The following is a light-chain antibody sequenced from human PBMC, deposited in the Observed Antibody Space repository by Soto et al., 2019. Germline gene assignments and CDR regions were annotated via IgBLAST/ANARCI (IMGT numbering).Light chain of an antibody. CDR3: GSWDSSLSAYV. J-gene: IGLJ1*01. CDR1: SSNIGGNS. V-gene: IGLV1-51*01. CDR2: GDN. Sequence: QSVVTQPPSVSAAPGQKVTISCSGSSSNIGGNSVSWYQQLPGTAPKLLIYGDNKRPSGIPDRFSGSKSGTSATLGITGFQTGDEADYYCGSWDSSLSAYVFGTGTKVTVL.